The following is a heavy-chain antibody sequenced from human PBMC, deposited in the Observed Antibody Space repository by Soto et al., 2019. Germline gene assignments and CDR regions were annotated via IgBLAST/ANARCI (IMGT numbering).Heavy chain of an antibody. V-gene: IGHV4-39*01. CDR3: ARGNVVAIDY. J-gene: IGHJ4*02. CDR1: GGSISSSSYY. Sequence: SETLSLTCTVSGGSISSSSYYWGWIRQPPGKGLEWIGSIYYSGSTYYNPSLKSRVTISVDTSKNQFSLKLSSVTAADTDVYYCARGNVVAIDYWGQGTLVTVSS. CDR2: IYYSGST. D-gene: IGHD2-21*01.